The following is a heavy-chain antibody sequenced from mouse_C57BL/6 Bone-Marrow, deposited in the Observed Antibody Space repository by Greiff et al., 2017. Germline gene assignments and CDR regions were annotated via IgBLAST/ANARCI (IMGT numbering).Heavy chain of an antibody. CDR1: GYTFTSYD. J-gene: IGHJ1*03. V-gene: IGHV1-85*01. D-gene: IGHD1-1*01. CDR2: IYPRDGST. CDR3: ARLEFDGSSGDWYFDV. Sequence: VMLVESGPELVKPGASVKLSCKASGYTFTSYDINWVKQRPGQGLEWIGWIYPRDGSTKYNEKFKGKATLTVDPSSSTAYMELHSLTSEDSAVYFCARLEFDGSSGDWYFDVWGTGTTVTVSS.